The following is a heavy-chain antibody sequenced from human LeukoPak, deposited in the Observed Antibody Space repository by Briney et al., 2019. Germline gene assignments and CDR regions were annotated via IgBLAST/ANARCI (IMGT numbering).Heavy chain of an antibody. CDR2: FDLEDGET. D-gene: IGHD1-7*01. J-gene: IGHJ6*02. CDR3: GTGELLTYYCYGMDV. CDR1: GYTLTELS. Sequence: ASVKVSCKFSGYTLTELSMHWVRQAPGKGLEWVGGFDLEDGETIYAQKFQGRVTMTEDTSTDTAYMELSSLRSEDTAVYYCGTGELLTYYCYGMDVWGQGTTVTVSS. V-gene: IGHV1-24*01.